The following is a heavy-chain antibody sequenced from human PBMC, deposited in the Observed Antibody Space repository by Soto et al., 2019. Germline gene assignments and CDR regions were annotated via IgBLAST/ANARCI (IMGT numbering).Heavy chain of an antibody. CDR1: GFTFDYYW. Sequence: EVQLVESGGGLVQPGESLRLSCAASGFTFDYYWMHWVRQAPGKGLVWVSRVHSDGTTTTYEDSVKGRFTISRDNARKTVSLQMCSLRAEDTAIYYCARGDRGGFDLWGHGTVFTVSS. J-gene: IGHJ3*01. V-gene: IGHV3-74*01. CDR3: ARGDRGGFDL. CDR2: VHSDGTTT. D-gene: IGHD3-10*01.